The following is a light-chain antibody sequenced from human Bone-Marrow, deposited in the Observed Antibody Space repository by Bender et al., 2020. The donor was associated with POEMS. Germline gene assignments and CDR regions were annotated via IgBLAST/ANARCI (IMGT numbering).Light chain of an antibody. CDR1: SIGSKS. J-gene: IGLJ2*01. CDR2: DDT. V-gene: IGLV3-21*02. CDR3: QVWDSTSDLVV. Sequence: YELTQPVSVSVAPGQTARITCGGNSIGSKSVHWYQQKAGQAPVLVVHDDTDRPSGIPERFSGSNSGNTATLTISRVEAGDEADYYCQVWDSTSDLVVFGGGTKLTVL.